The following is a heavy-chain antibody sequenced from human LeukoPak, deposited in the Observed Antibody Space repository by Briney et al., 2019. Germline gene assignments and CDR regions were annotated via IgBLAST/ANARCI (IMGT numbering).Heavy chain of an antibody. V-gene: IGHV3-23*01. J-gene: IGHJ4*02. CDR1: GFTFSSYA. CDR3: AKEHGNTYYYDSGGYYYDY. D-gene: IGHD3-22*01. CDR2: ICGRGSST. Sequence: GGSLRLSCAASGFTFSSYAMSWVPQSPGKGLEWVSAICGRGSSTYYADSVKGRFTISRDNSKNTLYLQMNSLRAEDTAVYYCAKEHGNTYYYDSGGYYYDYWGQGTLVTVSS.